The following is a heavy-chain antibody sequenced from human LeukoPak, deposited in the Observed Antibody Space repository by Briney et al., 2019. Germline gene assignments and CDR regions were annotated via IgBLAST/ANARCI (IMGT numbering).Heavy chain of an antibody. CDR1: GFSFTNYA. V-gene: IGHV3-23*01. J-gene: IGHJ4*02. CDR3: AKTLVGATSGPDYYFDS. D-gene: IGHD1-26*01. Sequence: GGPLRLSCAASGFSFTNYAMTWVRQAPGKGLEWVSAICGSGGSTFYPDSVKGRFTISRDNSKNTLYLQINSLRAEDTAVYYCAKTLVGATSGPDYYFDSWGQGTLVTVSS. CDR2: ICGSGGST.